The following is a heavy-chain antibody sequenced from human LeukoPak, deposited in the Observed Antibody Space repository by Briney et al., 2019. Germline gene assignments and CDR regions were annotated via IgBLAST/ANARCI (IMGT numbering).Heavy chain of an antibody. CDR2: IYYSGST. CDR1: GGSISSGGYY. D-gene: IGHD3-10*01. J-gene: IGHJ5*02. V-gene: IGHV4-31*03. CDR3: ARGTSGSYYVDTSWFDP. Sequence: SETLSLTCTVSGGSISSGGYYWSWLRQHPGKGLEWIGYIYYSGSTYYNPSLKSRVTISIDTSKNQFSLKLSSVTAADTAVYYCARGTSGSYYVDTSWFDPWGQGTLVTVSS.